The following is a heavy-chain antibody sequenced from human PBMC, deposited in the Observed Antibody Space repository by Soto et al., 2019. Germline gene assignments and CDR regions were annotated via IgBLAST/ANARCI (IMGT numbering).Heavy chain of an antibody. CDR1: GYSMTSGGYY. V-gene: IGHV4-31*03. CDR2: IYYSGGT. CDR3: ATLLGSHQHYYFGIDV. J-gene: IGHJ6*02. D-gene: IGHD2-2*01. Sequence: QMQLQESGPELVKPSQTLSLICTVSGYSMTSGGYYWSWIRHLPGKGLEWIGYIYYSGGTQFNPSLKSRVSMSVDTSKNQFSLRLSSLTAADTAVYYCATLLGSHQHYYFGIDVWGQGTTVTISS.